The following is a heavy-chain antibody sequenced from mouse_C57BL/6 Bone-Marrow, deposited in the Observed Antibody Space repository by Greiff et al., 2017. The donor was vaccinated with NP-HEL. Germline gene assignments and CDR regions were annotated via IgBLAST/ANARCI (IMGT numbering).Heavy chain of an antibody. CDR2: IDPSDSYT. Sequence: QVQLQQPGAELVMPGASVKLSCKASGYTFPSYWMHWVQQRPGQGLEWIGEIDPSDSYTNYNQKFKGKSTLTVDKSSSTAYMQLSSLTSEDSAVYYCARELIYYDYDEYAMDYWGQGTSVTVSS. J-gene: IGHJ4*01. V-gene: IGHV1-69*01. D-gene: IGHD2-4*01. CDR3: ARELIYYDYDEYAMDY. CDR1: GYTFPSYW.